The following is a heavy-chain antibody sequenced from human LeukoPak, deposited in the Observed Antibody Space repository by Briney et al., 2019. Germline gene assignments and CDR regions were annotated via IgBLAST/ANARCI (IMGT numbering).Heavy chain of an antibody. D-gene: IGHD1-26*01. Sequence: NPGGSLRLSCAASGFTFSDYYMSWIRQAPGKGLEWVSYISSSGNSIYYTDSVKGRFTISRDNAKNSLYLQLNSLRAEDTAVYYCARDGGSSYFDSWGQGTLVTVFS. CDR1: GFTFSDYY. J-gene: IGHJ4*02. CDR2: ISSSGNSI. V-gene: IGHV3-11*01. CDR3: ARDGGSSYFDS.